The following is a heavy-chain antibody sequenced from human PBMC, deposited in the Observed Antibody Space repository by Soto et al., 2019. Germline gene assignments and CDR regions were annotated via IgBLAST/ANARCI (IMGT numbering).Heavy chain of an antibody. V-gene: IGHV1-69*01. D-gene: IGHD5-18*01. J-gene: IGHJ6*02. CDR1: GGIFTNNA. Sequence: QVQVVQSGDEVKKTGSSVKVSCKGSGGIFTNNAISWVRQAPGQGLEWLGVVIPLFDTAYYAQIFRGRLRISAAGATTTAYIELIGLSSADTAVYFCATGGHNDGYNFYHGMDVWGQGTTVTVS. CDR2: VIPLFDTA. CDR3: ATGGHNDGYNFYHGMDV.